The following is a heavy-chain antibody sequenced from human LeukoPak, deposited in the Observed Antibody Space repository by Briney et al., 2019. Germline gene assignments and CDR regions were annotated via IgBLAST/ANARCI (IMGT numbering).Heavy chain of an antibody. CDR1: GFTFHDSD. CDR3: ARVRAPQQLELYYFDY. Sequence: GGSLRLSCAASGFTFHDSDMSWVRQAPGKGLEWVSGISWNGGSTGYADSVKGRFTISRDNAKNSLYLQMNSLRAEDTALYYCARVRAPQQLELYYFDYWGQGTLVTVSS. J-gene: IGHJ4*02. V-gene: IGHV3-20*04. D-gene: IGHD1-1*01. CDR2: ISWNGGST.